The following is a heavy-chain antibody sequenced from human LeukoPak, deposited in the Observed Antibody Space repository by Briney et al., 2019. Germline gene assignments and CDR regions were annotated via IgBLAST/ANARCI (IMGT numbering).Heavy chain of an antibody. Sequence: GGSLRLSCAASGFTFSSYSMNWVRQAPGKGLEWVSYISSTSSTIYYADSVKGRFTISRDNAKNSLFLQMNSLRDDDTAVYFCARDYIWAYGYWGQGTLVTVSS. CDR1: GFTFSSYS. J-gene: IGHJ4*02. D-gene: IGHD4-17*01. CDR2: ISSTSSTI. V-gene: IGHV3-48*02. CDR3: ARDYIWAYGY.